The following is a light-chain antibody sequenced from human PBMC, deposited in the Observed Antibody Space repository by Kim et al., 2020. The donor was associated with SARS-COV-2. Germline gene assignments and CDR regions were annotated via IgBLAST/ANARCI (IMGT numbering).Light chain of an antibody. CDR3: NSRDSKDNVV. CDR2: GKN. J-gene: IGLJ2*01. V-gene: IGLV3-19*01. CDR1: SLRSYY. Sequence: SSELTQDPAVSVALGQTFRITCQGDSLRSYYATWYQQKPGQAPIVVIYGKNNRPSGIPDRFSGSSSGNTASLTITGTQAGDEADYYCNSRDSKDNVVFGG.